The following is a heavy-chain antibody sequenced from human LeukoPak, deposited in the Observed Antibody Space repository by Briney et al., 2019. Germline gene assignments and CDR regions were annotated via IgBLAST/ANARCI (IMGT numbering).Heavy chain of an antibody. J-gene: IGHJ4*02. CDR2: IYHSGST. CDR1: GYSISSGYY. Sequence: SETLSLTCTVSGYSISSGYYWGWIRQPPGKGLEWIGSIYHSGSTYYNPSLKSRVTMSVDTSKNQFSLKLSSVTAADTAVYYCARDRYYYGSESYYFDYWGQGTLVTVSS. CDR3: ARDRYYYGSESYYFDY. D-gene: IGHD3-10*01. V-gene: IGHV4-38-2*02.